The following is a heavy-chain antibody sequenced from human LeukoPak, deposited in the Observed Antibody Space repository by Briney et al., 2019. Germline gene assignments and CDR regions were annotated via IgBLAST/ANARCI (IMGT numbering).Heavy chain of an antibody. CDR1: GGSISSGGYY. J-gene: IGHJ4*02. CDR2: INYSGST. Sequence: SETLSLTCTVSGGSISSGGYYWSWIRQHPGKGLEWIGYINYSGSTYYNPSLKSRVTISVDTSKNQFSLKLSSVTAADTAVYYCARADYEELVDYWGQGTLVTVSS. CDR3: ARADYEELVDY. D-gene: IGHD3-10*01. V-gene: IGHV4-31*03.